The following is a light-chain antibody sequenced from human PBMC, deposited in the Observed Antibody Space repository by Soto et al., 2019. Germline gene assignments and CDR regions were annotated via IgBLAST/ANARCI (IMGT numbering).Light chain of an antibody. CDR3: QQYVSHSHWT. CDR2: DAS. Sequence: DVQMTQSPSTLSASVGDRVTITCRASQSISRWLAWYQQRPGKAPKLLIYDASNLESGVPSRFSAGGSGTEFTLTISGLQPDDFATYYCQQYVSHSHWTFGQGTKV. J-gene: IGKJ1*01. V-gene: IGKV1-5*01. CDR1: QSISRW.